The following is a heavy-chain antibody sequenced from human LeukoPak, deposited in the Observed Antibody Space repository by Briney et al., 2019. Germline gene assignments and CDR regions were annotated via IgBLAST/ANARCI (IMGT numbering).Heavy chain of an antibody. D-gene: IGHD5-18*01. CDR1: GFTFSSYA. Sequence: GGSLRLSCAASGFTFSSYAMSWVRQAPGKGLEWVSAISGSGGSTYYADSVKGRFTISRDNSKNTLYLHMNSLRPEDTAVYYCAKDHYGYGSYFDYWGQGTLVTVSS. V-gene: IGHV3-23*01. CDR3: AKDHYGYGSYFDY. CDR2: ISGSGGST. J-gene: IGHJ4*02.